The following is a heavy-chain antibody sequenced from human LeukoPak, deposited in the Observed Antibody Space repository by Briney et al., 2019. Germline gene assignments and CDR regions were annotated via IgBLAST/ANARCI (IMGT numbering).Heavy chain of an antibody. D-gene: IGHD3-16*02. CDR3: ARERLGELSLPPLDY. CDR1: GFTFSSYW. Sequence: GGSLRLSCAASGFTFSSYWMSWGRQAPGKGLEWVANIKQDGSEKYYVDSVKGRFTISRDNAKNSLYLQMNSLRADDTAVYYGARERLGELSLPPLDYWGQGTLVTVSS. CDR2: IKQDGSEK. V-gene: IGHV3-7*03. J-gene: IGHJ4*02.